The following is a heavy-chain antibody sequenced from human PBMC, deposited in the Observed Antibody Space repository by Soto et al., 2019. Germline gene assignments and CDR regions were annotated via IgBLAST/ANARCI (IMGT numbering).Heavy chain of an antibody. J-gene: IGHJ3*02. D-gene: IGHD1-1*01. Sequence: QVRLQEWGPGLVKPSQTLSIKCSVSGGSITTGGRYWSWIRQLPGKGLEWIGDIYYSGNTYYNASLKSRVTISVEAAKNQFSLKLSSLTAADTAVYYWAQALVFTGGDGFDIWGQGRLVTVSS. CDR3: AQALVFTGGDGFDI. V-gene: IGHV4-31*02. CDR2: IYYSGNT. CDR1: GGSITTGGRY.